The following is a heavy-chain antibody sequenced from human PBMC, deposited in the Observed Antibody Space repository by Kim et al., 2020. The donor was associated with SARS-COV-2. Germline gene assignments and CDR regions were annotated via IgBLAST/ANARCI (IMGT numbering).Heavy chain of an antibody. J-gene: IGHJ3*02. CDR2: TYYRSKWYN. CDR3: ARVWVGICTNGVCHPYAFDI. D-gene: IGHD2-8*01. V-gene: IGHV6-1*01. CDR1: GDSVSSNSAA. Sequence: SQTLSLTCAISGDSVSSNSAAWNWIRQSPSRGLEWLGRTYYRSKWYNDYAVSVKSRITINPDTSKNQFSLQLNSVTPEDTAVYYCARVWVGICTNGVCHPYAFDIWGQGTMVTVSS.